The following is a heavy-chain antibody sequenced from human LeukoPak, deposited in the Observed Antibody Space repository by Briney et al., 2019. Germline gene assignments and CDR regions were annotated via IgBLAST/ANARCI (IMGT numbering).Heavy chain of an antibody. D-gene: IGHD3-9*01. CDR3: ARGLKPSRLRYFHP. CDR2: IYYSGST. Sequence: SETLSLTCTVSGGSISSGGYYWSWIRQHPGKGLEWIGYIYYSGSTYYNPSLKSRVTISVDTSKNQFSLKLSSVTAADTAVYYCARGLKPSRLRYFHPWGQGTLVTVSS. V-gene: IGHV4-31*03. CDR1: GGSISSGGYY. J-gene: IGHJ5*02.